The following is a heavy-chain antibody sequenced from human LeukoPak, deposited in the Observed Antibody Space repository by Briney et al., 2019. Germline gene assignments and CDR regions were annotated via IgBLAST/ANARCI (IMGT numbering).Heavy chain of an antibody. V-gene: IGHV4-34*01. CDR1: GGSFSGYY. D-gene: IGHD6-13*01. CDR3: ARGGIAAAGTFMFDY. CDR2: INHSGST. Sequence: PSETLSLTCAVYGGSFSGYYWSWIRQPPGKGLEWIGEINHSGSTNYNPSLKSRVTISVDTSKNQLSLKLSSVTAADTAVYYCARGGIAAAGTFMFDYWGQGTLVTVSS. J-gene: IGHJ4*02.